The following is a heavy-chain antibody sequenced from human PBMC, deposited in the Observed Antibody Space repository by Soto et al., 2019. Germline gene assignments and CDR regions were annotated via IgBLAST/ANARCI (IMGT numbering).Heavy chain of an antibody. D-gene: IGHD6-25*01. CDR1: GFTFDNYA. J-gene: IGHJ4*02. V-gene: IGHV3-9*01. Sequence: EVQLVESGGGLIQPGRSLRLSCAASGFTFDNYAMHWVRQAPGKGLEWVSGISWDSGSIDYADSVRGRFTISRDNARNSLYLRMSSLRPEDTALYYCATDAAYYFVYWGQGTLVTVSS. CDR2: ISWDSGSI. CDR3: ATDAAYYFVY.